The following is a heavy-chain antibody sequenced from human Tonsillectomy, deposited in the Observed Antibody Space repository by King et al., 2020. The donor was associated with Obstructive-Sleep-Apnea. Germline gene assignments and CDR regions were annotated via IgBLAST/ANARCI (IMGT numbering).Heavy chain of an antibody. D-gene: IGHD3-16*01. CDR2: IYSGGST. Sequence: VQLVESGGGLVQPGGSLRLSCAASGFTVRSNYMSWVRQAPGKGLEWVSVIYSGGSTYYTASGKGNFTISRDNTKTTLYLQMNSLRVEDTAVYFCASDSPLITGGLYYYGMDVWGQGTTVTVSS. V-gene: IGHV3-66*01. CDR3: ASDSPLITGGLYYYGMDV. CDR1: GFTVRSNY. J-gene: IGHJ6*02.